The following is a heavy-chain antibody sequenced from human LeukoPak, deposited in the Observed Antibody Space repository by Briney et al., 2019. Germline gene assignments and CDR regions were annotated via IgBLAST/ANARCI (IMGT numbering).Heavy chain of an antibody. J-gene: IGHJ5*02. Sequence: SETLSLTCTVSGGSISSYYWSWIRQPPGKGLEWIGYIYYSGSTNYNPSLKSRVTISVDTSKNQFSLKLSSVTAADTAVYYCARGQGSSGYYYVARNWFDPWGQGTLVTISS. V-gene: IGHV4-59*12. D-gene: IGHD3-22*01. CDR2: IYYSGST. CDR3: ARGQGSSGYYYVARNWFDP. CDR1: GGSISSYY.